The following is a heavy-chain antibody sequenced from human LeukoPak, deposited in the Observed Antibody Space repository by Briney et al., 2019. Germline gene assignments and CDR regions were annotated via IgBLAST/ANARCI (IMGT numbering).Heavy chain of an antibody. J-gene: IGHJ1*01. D-gene: IGHD2-15*01. CDR3: ARIVGGGNFQH. Sequence: PSETLSLTCAVYGGSFSDYYWSWIRQPPGKGLEWIGEINHSGSTNYNPSLKSRVTIAVDTSKNQFSLKLSSVTAADTAVYYCARIVGGGNFQHWGQGTLGTVSS. CDR2: INHSGST. CDR1: GGSFSDYY. V-gene: IGHV4-34*01.